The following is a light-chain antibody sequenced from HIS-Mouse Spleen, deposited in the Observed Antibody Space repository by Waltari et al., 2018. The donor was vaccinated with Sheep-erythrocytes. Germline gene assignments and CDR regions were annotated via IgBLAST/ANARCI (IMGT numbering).Light chain of an antibody. J-gene: IGKJ4*01. V-gene: IGKV4-1*01. CDR2: GAS. CDR1: QSVLYSSNNKTY. Sequence: DIVMTQSPDSLAVSLGERATINCKYSQSVLYSSNNKTYLAWYQQKPVQPPKLLIYGASTRESGVPDRFSGSGSGTDFTLTISSLQAEDVAVYYCQQYYSTPLTFGGGTKVEIK. CDR3: QQYYSTPLT.